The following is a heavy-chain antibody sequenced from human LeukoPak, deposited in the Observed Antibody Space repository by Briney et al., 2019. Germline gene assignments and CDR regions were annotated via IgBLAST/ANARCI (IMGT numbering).Heavy chain of an antibody. CDR2: IYYSGST. CDR1: GGSISNYY. J-gene: IGHJ4*02. D-gene: IGHD1-26*01. V-gene: IGHV4-59*01. Sequence: ESLSLTCTVSGGSISNYYWSWIRQPPGMGLEWIGYIYYSGSTNYNPSLKSRVTISVDTSKNHFSLKLSSVTAADTAVYYCARGGSYYDYWGQGTLVTVSS. CDR3: ARGGSYYDY.